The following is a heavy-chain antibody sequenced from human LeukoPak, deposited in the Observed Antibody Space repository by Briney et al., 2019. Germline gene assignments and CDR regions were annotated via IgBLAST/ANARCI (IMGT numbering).Heavy chain of an antibody. D-gene: IGHD3-9*01. V-gene: IGHV3-64D*06. J-gene: IGHJ3*02. CDR3: ENGRYEILTGYYDAFDI. CDR2: ISTDGHST. CDR1: GFTFSSYA. Sequence: GGSLRLSCTASGFTFSSYALKWVRQAPGKGLKYVSAISTDGHSTYYADSVKGRFTISRDNSKNTMYLQMSSLRAEDTAVYYGENGRYEILTGYYDAFDIWGQGTMVTVSS.